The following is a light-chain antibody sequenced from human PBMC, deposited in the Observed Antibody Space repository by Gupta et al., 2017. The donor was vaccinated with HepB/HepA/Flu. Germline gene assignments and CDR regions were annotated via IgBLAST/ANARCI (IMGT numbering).Light chain of an antibody. V-gene: IGLV1-44*01. Sequence: QSVLTPPPSASGNPGQRLTMSCFGSSSNIGSNTVNWYQQLPGTAPKLLIYSNNQRPSGVPDRFSGSKSGTSASLAISGLQSEDEADYYCAAWDDSLNGRVFGGGTKLTVL. CDR3: AAWDDSLNGRV. CDR1: SSNIGSNT. J-gene: IGLJ3*02. CDR2: SNN.